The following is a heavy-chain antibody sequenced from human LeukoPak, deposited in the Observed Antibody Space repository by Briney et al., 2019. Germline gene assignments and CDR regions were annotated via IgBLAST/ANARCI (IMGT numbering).Heavy chain of an antibody. Sequence: GGSLRLSCAASGFTFSSYEMNWVRQAPGKGLEWVSYISSSGNTIYYADSVKGRFTISRDNSKNTLYLQMNSLRAEDTAVYYCAKDFVVVVPAAPNDYYYGMDVWGQGTTVTVSS. CDR3: AKDFVVVVPAAPNDYYYGMDV. J-gene: IGHJ6*02. V-gene: IGHV3-48*03. CDR2: ISSSGNTI. CDR1: GFTFSSYE. D-gene: IGHD2-2*01.